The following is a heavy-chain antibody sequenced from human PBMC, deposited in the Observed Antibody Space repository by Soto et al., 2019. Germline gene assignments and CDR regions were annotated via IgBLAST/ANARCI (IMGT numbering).Heavy chain of an antibody. Sequence: EVQLLESGGGLVQPGGSLRLSCAASGFTFSSYAMSWVRQAPGKGLEWVSAISGSGGSTYYADSVKGRFTISRDNSTNTLYLQMNSLRTEDTAVYYCAKQYGHLGELSFSPFDYWGQGTLVTVSS. J-gene: IGHJ4*02. CDR3: AKQYGHLGELSFSPFDY. CDR1: GFTFSSYA. V-gene: IGHV3-23*01. D-gene: IGHD3-16*02. CDR2: ISGSGGST.